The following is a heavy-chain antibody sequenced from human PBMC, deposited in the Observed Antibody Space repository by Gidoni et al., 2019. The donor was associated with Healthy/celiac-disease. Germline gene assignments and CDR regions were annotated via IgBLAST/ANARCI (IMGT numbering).Heavy chain of an antibody. CDR3: ARVRRGSRDLDY. Sequence: QVQLQESGPGLVKPSQTLSITCTVPGGSISSGGYYWSWIRQHPGKGLEWIGYIDYSGSTYYNPSRKSRVTISVDTSKNQFSLKLSSVTAADTAVYYCARVRRGSRDLDYWGQGTLVTVSS. J-gene: IGHJ4*02. CDR2: IDYSGST. V-gene: IGHV4-31*03. CDR1: GGSISSGGYY. D-gene: IGHD3-16*01.